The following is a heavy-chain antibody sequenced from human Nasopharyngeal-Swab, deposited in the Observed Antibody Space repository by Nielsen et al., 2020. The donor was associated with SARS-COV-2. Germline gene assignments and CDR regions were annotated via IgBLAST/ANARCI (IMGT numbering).Heavy chain of an antibody. J-gene: IGHJ4*02. Sequence: GESLKISCAASGFTVTNNYMTWVRQVPGKGLEWLSHIYASGDTHTADAVKGRLTISRDSSENKLYFEMNNLTPDDTATYYCAAPLTGLHYWGQGTLVTVSS. CDR2: IYASGDT. CDR1: GFTVTNNY. V-gene: IGHV3-53*01. CDR3: AAPLTGLHY. D-gene: IGHD1-1*01.